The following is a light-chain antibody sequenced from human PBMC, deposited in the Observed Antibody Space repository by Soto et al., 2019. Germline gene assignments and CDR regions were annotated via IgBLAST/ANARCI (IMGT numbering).Light chain of an antibody. CDR1: NIGSKN. CDR2: EDS. CDR3: QVWDRSSDHYV. Sequence: SYVLTQPPPVSVAPGQTAKITCGGNNIGSKNVHWYQQKPGQAPVLVVYEDSDRPSGIPERFSGSNSGNTATLTISRVEAGDEADYYCQVWDRSSDHYVFATGTKLTVL. V-gene: IGLV3-21*02. J-gene: IGLJ1*01.